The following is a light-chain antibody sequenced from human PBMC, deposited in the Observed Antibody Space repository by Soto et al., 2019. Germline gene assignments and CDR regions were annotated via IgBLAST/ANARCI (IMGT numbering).Light chain of an antibody. CDR2: AAS. Sequence: EIVLTQSPGTLSLSPGERATLSGRASQSVTSTHLAWYQQKPGPAPRLLIYAASSRATGIPDRFSGSGSGTGFTLTISRLEPEDFAVYYCQQYRSSPWPFGQGTKVEIK. V-gene: IGKV3-20*01. CDR3: QQYRSSPWP. CDR1: QSVTSTH. J-gene: IGKJ1*01.